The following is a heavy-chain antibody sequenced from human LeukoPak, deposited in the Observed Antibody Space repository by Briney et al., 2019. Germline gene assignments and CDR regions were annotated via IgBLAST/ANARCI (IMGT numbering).Heavy chain of an antibody. J-gene: IGHJ4*02. CDR1: GGSFTNYY. CDR2: INHSGVI. CDR3: ARGLIRAIPVPGV. D-gene: IGHD2-2*01. V-gene: IGHV4-34*01. Sequence: SETLSLTCAVYGGSFTNYYWTWIRQSPGRGLEWVGEINHSGVINYDPSLKSRITISVDASKNQFSLRLRSVTAADTAVYYCARGLIRAIPVPGVWGRGTPVTVSS.